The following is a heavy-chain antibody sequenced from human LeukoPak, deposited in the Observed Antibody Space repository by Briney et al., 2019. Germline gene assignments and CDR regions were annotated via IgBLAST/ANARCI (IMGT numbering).Heavy chain of an antibody. CDR3: AKVVYFDLLFSFWRLADYYYGMDV. V-gene: IGHV3-23*01. CDR1: GFTFSSYA. D-gene: IGHD3-9*01. J-gene: IGHJ6*02. Sequence: PGGSLRLSCAASGFTFSSYAMSWVRQAPGKGLEWVSAISGSGGSTYYADSVKGRFTISRDNSKNTLYLQMNSLRAEDTAVYYCAKVVYFDLLFSFWRLADYYYGMDVWGQGTTVTVSS. CDR2: ISGSGGST.